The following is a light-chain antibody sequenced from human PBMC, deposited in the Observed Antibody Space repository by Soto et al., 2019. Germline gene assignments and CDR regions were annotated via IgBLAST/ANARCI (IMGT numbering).Light chain of an antibody. V-gene: IGKV4-1*01. CDR2: WAS. CDR1: HSVFYNSYNKDY. CDR3: QQYYSKPFT. Sequence: DIVMTQSPDSLPASLGEGATINCKSSHSVFYNSYNKDYLAWYQQKPGQPPKLLISWASARDPGVPDRFSGSGSETNFTLTISRLQAEDVAVYFCQQYYSKPFTFGQGTKLDIK. J-gene: IGKJ2*01.